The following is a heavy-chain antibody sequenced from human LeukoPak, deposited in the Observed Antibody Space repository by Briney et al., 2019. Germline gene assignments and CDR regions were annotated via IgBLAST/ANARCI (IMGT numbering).Heavy chain of an antibody. V-gene: IGHV3-30*18. D-gene: IGHD2-2*01. CDR3: AKDVRHCSSRSCPLDY. J-gene: IGHJ4*02. CDR1: GFTFSSYG. Sequence: PGGSLRLSCAVSGFTFSSYGMHWVRQAPDKGLEWVTFISYDGRDKNYADSVKGRFTISRDNSKNTLYLEMNSLRPEDTAVYYCAKDVRHCSSRSCPLDYWGQGTLVTVYS. CDR2: ISYDGRDK.